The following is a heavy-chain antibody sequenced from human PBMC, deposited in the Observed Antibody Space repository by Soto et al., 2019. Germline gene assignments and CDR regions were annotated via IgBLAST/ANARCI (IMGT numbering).Heavy chain of an antibody. D-gene: IGHD3-16*01. Sequence: PGGSLSLSCAASGFTFSDYYMSWLRQPPGKGLEWVSYISKSGSIIHFADSVKGRFAISRDNAKNTLYLQMSSLRAEDTALYYCARDLSPYSDYYDESTSETWFDPWGQGTLVTVS. CDR2: ISKSGSII. CDR3: ARDLSPYSDYYDESTSETWFDP. V-gene: IGHV3-11*01. J-gene: IGHJ5*02. CDR1: GFTFSDYY.